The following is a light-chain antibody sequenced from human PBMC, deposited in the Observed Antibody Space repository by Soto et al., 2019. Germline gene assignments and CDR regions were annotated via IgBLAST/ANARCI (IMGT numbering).Light chain of an antibody. CDR1: LSVSSSY. J-gene: IGKJ5*01. Sequence: EIVLTQSPATLSLSPGERATLSCRASLSVSSSYLAWYQQKPGQAPRLLIYGASSRATGIPDRFSGSGSGTDFTLTISILEPEDFAVYYCQQYGSSPRITFGQGTRLEIK. V-gene: IGKV3-20*01. CDR3: QQYGSSPRIT. CDR2: GAS.